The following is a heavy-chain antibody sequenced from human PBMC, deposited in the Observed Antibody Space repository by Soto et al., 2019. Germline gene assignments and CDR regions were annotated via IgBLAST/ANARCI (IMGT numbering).Heavy chain of an antibody. CDR1: RFTFSSYW. D-gene: IGHD1-1*01. J-gene: IGHJ6*02. CDR3: ARGIDDNASFGMDV. Sequence: LRLSCAASRFTFSSYWMSWVRQAPGRGLEWVANIKEDGSDKYCADSVKGRFTISRDNAKKSLYVQMNSLRVEDTAVYYCARGIDDNASFGMDVWGQGTTVTVS. CDR2: IKEDGSDK. V-gene: IGHV3-7*01.